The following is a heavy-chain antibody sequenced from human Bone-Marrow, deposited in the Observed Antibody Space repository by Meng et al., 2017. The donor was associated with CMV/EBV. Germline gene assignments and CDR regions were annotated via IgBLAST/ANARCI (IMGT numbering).Heavy chain of an antibody. D-gene: IGHD5-12*01. CDR3: ARNSRVVTTNPFDS. J-gene: IGHJ4*02. Sequence: GESLKISCGAAGFTFSSYWMSWVRQAPGKGLEWVANIKQDGGETYYAASVKGRFTISRGNAKKTLYLQMNSLRAEDTAVYFCARNSRVVTTNPFDSWGQGSLVTVSS. V-gene: IGHV3-7*01. CDR2: IKQDGGET. CDR1: GFTFSSYW.